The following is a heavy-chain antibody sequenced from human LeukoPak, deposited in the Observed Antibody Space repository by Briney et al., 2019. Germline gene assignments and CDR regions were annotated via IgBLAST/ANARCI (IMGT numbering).Heavy chain of an antibody. Sequence: SETLSLTCTVSGGSISSYYWSWMRQPPGKGLEWLGRIYTSGSTNYNPSLKSRVTMSVDTSKNQLSLKLSSVTAADTAVYYCARDTEGFDYWGQGTLVAVSS. CDR3: ARDTEGFDY. D-gene: IGHD2-8*02. CDR2: IYTSGST. J-gene: IGHJ4*02. CDR1: GGSISSYY. V-gene: IGHV4-4*07.